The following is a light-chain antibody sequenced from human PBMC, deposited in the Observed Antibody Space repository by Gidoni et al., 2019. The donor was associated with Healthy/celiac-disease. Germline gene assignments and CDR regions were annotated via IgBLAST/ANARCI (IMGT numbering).Light chain of an antibody. Sequence: EIVLTQSPGTLSLSPGERATLSCRASQSVSNRYLAWYQQKPGQAPRLLIYGASSRATAIPDRFSGSGSGTDFTLTISSLEPEDFAVYYCQQYGSSFPYTFGQXTKLESK. CDR3: QQYGSSFPYT. J-gene: IGKJ2*01. CDR1: QSVSNRY. V-gene: IGKV3-20*01. CDR2: GAS.